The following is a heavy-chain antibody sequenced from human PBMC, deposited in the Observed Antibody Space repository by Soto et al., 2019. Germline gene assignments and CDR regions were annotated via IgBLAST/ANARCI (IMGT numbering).Heavy chain of an antibody. CDR1: GGTFSSYA. CDR2: IIPIFGTA. J-gene: IGHJ3*02. D-gene: IGHD5-18*01. CDR3: ARGGYSYGQGSDAFDI. V-gene: IGHV1-69*06. Sequence: SVKVSCKASGGTFSSYAISWVRQAPGQGLEWMGGIIPIFGTANYAQKFQGRVTITADKSTSTAYMELSSLRSEDTAVYYCARGGYSYGQGSDAFDIWGQGTMVTVSS.